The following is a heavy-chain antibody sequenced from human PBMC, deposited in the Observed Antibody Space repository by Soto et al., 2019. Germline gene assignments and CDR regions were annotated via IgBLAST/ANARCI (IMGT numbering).Heavy chain of an antibody. CDR3: ARYYSSSWWPGPNNWFDT. V-gene: IGHV4-4*07. Sequence: XETLSVPCTVSGGSISSYDWSWIRQPAGKGLEWIGRIYTSGSTNYNPSLKSRVTMSVDTSKNQFSLKLSSVTAADTAVYYCARYYSSSWWPGPNNWFDTWGQGTLVTVSS. D-gene: IGHD6-13*01. CDR2: IYTSGST. J-gene: IGHJ5*02. CDR1: GGSISSYD.